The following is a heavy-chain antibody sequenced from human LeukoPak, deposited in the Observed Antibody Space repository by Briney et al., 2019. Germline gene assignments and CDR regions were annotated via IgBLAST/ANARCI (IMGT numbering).Heavy chain of an antibody. V-gene: IGHV3-53*01. CDR1: GFAVSNNY. J-gene: IGHJ4*02. D-gene: IGHD2/OR15-2a*01. CDR3: TRVPPHLLPDFGGPGFDY. Sequence: HPGGSLRLSCAASGFAVSNNYMSWVRQAPGKGLEWVSLIYSGGSTYYADSVKGRFTISRDTSNNTLYLQMNSLRAEDTAVYYCTRVPPHLLPDFGGPGFDYWGQGTLVTVSS. CDR2: IYSGGST.